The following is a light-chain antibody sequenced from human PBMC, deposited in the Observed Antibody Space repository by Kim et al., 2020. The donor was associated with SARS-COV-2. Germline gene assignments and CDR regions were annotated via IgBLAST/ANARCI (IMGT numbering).Light chain of an antibody. V-gene: IGLV6-57*02. CDR2: EDD. Sequence: GNTATVSCTGSSGSIASNYVQCFQQRPASAPTTVIFEDDHRPSGVPDRFSGSIDRSSNSASLTISGLETEDEADYYCQSYYNTEWVLGGGTKVTVL. CDR3: QSYYNTEWV. CDR1: SGSIASNY. J-gene: IGLJ3*02.